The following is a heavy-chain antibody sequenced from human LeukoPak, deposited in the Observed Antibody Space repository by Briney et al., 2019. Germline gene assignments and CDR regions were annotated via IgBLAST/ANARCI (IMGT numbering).Heavy chain of an antibody. CDR1: GFIFSTYG. CDR2: IWYDGNTK. D-gene: IGHD3-10*01. V-gene: IGHV3-33*08. Sequence: GGSLRLSCAASGFIFSTYGMHGVRQAPGKGLEWVAVIWYDGNTKYYADSVKGRFTISRDNSKNTLYLQMNSLRVDDTAIYYCERDALPFYGSGGPREYYWGQGTLVTVSS. J-gene: IGHJ4*02. CDR3: ERDALPFYGSGGPREYY.